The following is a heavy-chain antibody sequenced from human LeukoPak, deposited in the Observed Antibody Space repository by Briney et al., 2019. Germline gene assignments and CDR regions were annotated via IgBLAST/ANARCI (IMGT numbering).Heavy chain of an antibody. CDR1: GFTFSHYA. CDR3: AKGGSNNWSFDN. D-gene: IGHD1-1*01. CDR2: ISFDGSNS. Sequence: GRSLRLSCAASGFTFSHYAIHWVRQAPGKGLEWVTLISFDGSNSYSADSVKGRFTIYRDNSKSTLYLQMNSLRPEDTAVYYCAKGGSNNWSFDNWGQGTLVTVSS. V-gene: IGHV3-30-3*01. J-gene: IGHJ4*02.